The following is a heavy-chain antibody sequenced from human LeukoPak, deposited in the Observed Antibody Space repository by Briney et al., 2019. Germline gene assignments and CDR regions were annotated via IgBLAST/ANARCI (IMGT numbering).Heavy chain of an antibody. CDR3: AELGITMIGGV. D-gene: IGHD3-10*02. J-gene: IGHJ6*04. CDR1: GFTFSSYS. Sequence: GGSLRLSCVASGFTFSSYSLNWVRQAPKKGLEWVSYISSSGSTIYYADSVKGRFTISRDNAKNSLYLQMNSLRAEDTAVYYCAELGITMIGGVWGKGTTVTISS. CDR2: ISSSGSTI. V-gene: IGHV3-48*03.